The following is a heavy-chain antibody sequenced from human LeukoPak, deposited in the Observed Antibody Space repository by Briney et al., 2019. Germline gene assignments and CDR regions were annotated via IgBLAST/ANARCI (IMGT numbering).Heavy chain of an antibody. V-gene: IGHV3-9*01. CDR2: ISWNSGSI. D-gene: IGHD3-22*01. CDR1: GFTFDDYA. CDR3: AKDLTMIPMDV. Sequence: GGSLRLSCAASGFTFDDYAMHWVRQAPGKGLEWVSGISWNSGSIGYADSVKGRFTISRDNAKNSLYLQMNGLRAEDTAVYYCAKDLTMIPMDVWGKGTTVTVSS. J-gene: IGHJ6*03.